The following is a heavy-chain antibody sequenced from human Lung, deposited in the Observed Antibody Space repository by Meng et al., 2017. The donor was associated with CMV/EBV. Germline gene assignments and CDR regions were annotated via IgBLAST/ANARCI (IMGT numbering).Heavy chain of an antibody. CDR2: LSDGGSNT. CDR1: GLTFSNYW. V-gene: IGHV3-74*01. CDR3: ARGGPQFDY. Sequence: LRLSCTASGLTFSNYWMHWVRQAPGKGLVWVSRLSDGGSNTAYADSVKGRFTISRDNAKNTLYLQMHSLTTEDTAVYYCARGGPQFDYWGQGTLVTVSS. J-gene: IGHJ4*02.